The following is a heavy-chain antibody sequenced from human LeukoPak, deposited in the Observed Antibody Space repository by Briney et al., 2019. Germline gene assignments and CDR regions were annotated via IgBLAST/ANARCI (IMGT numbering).Heavy chain of an antibody. V-gene: IGHV3-11*01. D-gene: IGHD3-16*01. Sequence: GGSLRLSCAASGFTVSSNYMSWVRQAPGKGPEWVSYISSSGSTIYYADSVKGRFTISRDNAKNSLYLQMNSLRAEDTAVYYCARDGPDYGTFGAYWGQGTLVTVSS. CDR2: ISSSGSTI. CDR1: GFTVSSNY. J-gene: IGHJ4*02. CDR3: ARDGPDYGTFGAY.